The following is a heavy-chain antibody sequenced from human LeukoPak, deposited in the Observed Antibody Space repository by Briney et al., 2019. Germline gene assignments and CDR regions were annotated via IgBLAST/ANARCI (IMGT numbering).Heavy chain of an antibody. CDR3: ARHTYYYDSSGLYYFDY. D-gene: IGHD3-22*01. V-gene: IGHV4-38-2*01. CDR1: GYSISSGYY. J-gene: IGHJ4*02. CDR2: IYHSGST. Sequence: SETLSLTCAVSGYSISSGYYWGWIRQPPGKGPEWIGSIYHSGSTYYNPSLKSRVTISVDTSKNQFSLKLSSVTAADTAVYYCARHTYYYDSSGLYYFDYWGQGTLVTVSS.